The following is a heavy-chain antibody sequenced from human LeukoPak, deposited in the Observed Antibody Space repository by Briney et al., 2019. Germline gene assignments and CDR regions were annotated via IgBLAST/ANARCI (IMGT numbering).Heavy chain of an antibody. V-gene: IGHV3-66*01. CDR1: GFTVSSNY. J-gene: IGHJ3*01. CDR2: LYSGGST. CDR3: ARGHYYGSTPTDAFDF. D-gene: IGHD3-10*01. Sequence: GRSLRLSCAASGFTVSSNYMIWVRRAPGKGLEWVSALYSGGSTYYTDSVKGRFTISRDNSKNTLYLQMNSLRAEGTAVYYCARGHYYGSTPTDAFDFWGQGTMVTVSS.